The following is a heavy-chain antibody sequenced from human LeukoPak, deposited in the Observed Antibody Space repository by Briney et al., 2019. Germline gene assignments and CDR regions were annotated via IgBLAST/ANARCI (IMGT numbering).Heavy chain of an antibody. Sequence: GASVKVSCKASGYTFTSYYMHWERQAPGQGLEWMGIINPSGGTTSYAQKFQGRVTMTRDTSTSTVYMELSSLRSEDTAVYYCARRGAVDTTMTNWGQGTLVTVSS. V-gene: IGHV1-46*01. D-gene: IGHD5-18*01. CDR2: INPSGGTT. J-gene: IGHJ4*02. CDR3: ARRGAVDTTMTN. CDR1: GYTFTSYY.